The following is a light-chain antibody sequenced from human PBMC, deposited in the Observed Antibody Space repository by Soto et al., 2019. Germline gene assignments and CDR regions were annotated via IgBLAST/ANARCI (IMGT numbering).Light chain of an antibody. V-gene: IGKV3-20*01. Sequence: PGERATISCRASQSVPNNYLAWYMQKPGQAPKVLIYAAYNRATGIPDRFSSSGSETDFTLTISRLEPEDFAVYYCQHYGTSWWTFGQGTKVDIK. CDR2: AAY. CDR1: QSVPNNY. J-gene: IGKJ1*01. CDR3: QHYGTSWWT.